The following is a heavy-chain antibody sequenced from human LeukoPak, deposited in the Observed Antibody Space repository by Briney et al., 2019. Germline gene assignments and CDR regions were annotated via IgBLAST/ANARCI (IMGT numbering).Heavy chain of an antibody. J-gene: IGHJ4*02. CDR2: ISYDGSNK. CDR1: GFTFSSYA. Sequence: GRSLRLSCAASGFTFSSYAMHWVRQAPGKGPEWVAVISYDGSNKYYADSVKGRFTISRDNSKNTLYLQMNSLRAEDTAVYYCARAQEGYYDSSGYPDYWGQGTLVTVSS. D-gene: IGHD3-22*01. CDR3: ARAQEGYYDSSGYPDY. V-gene: IGHV3-30*04.